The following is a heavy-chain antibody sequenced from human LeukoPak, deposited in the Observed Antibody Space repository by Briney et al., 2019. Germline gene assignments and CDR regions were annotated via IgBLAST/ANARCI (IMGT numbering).Heavy chain of an antibody. CDR1: GGSISSYY. J-gene: IGHJ4*02. CDR2: IYTSGST. V-gene: IGHV4-4*07. D-gene: IGHD2-2*01. Sequence: SETLSLTCTVSGGSISSYYWSWIRQPAGKGLEWIGRIYTSGSTNYNPSLKSRVTMSVDTSKNQFSLKLNSVTAADTAVYYCARERGDCSSTSCYPYYFDSWGQGTLVTVSS. CDR3: ARERGDCSSTSCYPYYFDS.